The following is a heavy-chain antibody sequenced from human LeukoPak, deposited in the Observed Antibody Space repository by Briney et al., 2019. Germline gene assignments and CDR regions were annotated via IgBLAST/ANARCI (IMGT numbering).Heavy chain of an antibody. CDR2: IYYSGST. CDR3: AGGSGSFFFDF. D-gene: IGHD1-26*01. Sequence: SQTLSLTCTVSGGSISSGGYYWSWIRQHPGKGREWCGYIYYSGSTYYNPSLKSRVTISVDTSKKQFSLKLSSVTAAGTAVYYCAGGSGSFFFDFGGQGTLVTVSS. V-gene: IGHV4-31*03. CDR1: GGSISSGGYY. J-gene: IGHJ4*02.